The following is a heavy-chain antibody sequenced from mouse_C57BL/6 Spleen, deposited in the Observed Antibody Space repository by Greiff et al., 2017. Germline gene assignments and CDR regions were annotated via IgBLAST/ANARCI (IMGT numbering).Heavy chain of an antibody. CDR3: ARGSRLAAIAY. CDR2: IYPGDGDT. J-gene: IGHJ3*01. D-gene: IGHD1-1*01. Sequence: QVQLQQSGAELVQPGASVKISCQASGYAFSSYWMNWVKQRPGKGLEWLGQIYPGDGDTNYNGKFKGKATLTADKASSTAYMQLSSRTSEDYAGYFCARGSRLAAIAYWGQGTLVTVSA. CDR1: GYAFSSYW. V-gene: IGHV1-80*01.